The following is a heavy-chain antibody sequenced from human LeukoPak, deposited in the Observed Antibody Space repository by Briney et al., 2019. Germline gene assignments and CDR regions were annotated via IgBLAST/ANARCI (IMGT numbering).Heavy chain of an antibody. D-gene: IGHD3-10*01. CDR2: ISYDGSNK. CDR3: ARDSTYGDFDY. J-gene: IGHJ4*02. CDR1: GFTFRSYG. V-gene: IGHV3-30*03. Sequence: GGSLRLSCAASGFTFRSYGMHWVRQAPGKGLEWVAVISYDGSNKYYADSVKGRFTISRDNSKSTLYLQMNSLRAEDTAVYYCARDSTYGDFDYWGQGTLVTVSS.